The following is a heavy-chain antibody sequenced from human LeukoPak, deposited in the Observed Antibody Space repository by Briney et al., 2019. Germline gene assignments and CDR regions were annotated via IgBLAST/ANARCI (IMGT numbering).Heavy chain of an antibody. D-gene: IGHD2-15*01. CDR2: IYYSGST. CDR3: AAQDVNWFDP. V-gene: IGHV4-31*03. CDR1: GGPISSGGYY. J-gene: IGHJ5*02. Sequence: SETLSLTCTVSGGPISSGGYYWSWIRQHPGKGLEWIGYIYYSGSTYYNPSLKSRVTISVDTSKNQFSLKLSSVTAADTAVYYCAAQDVNWFDPRGQGTLVTVSS.